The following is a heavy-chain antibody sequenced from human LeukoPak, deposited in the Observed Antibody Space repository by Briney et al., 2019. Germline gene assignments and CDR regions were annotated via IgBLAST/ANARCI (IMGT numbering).Heavy chain of an antibody. CDR2: ISSSSTI. CDR3: ARDSRVIDY. Sequence: GGSLRLSCAASGFTFSSYSMNWVRQAPGKGLEWVSYISSSSTIYYADSVKGRFTISRDNAKNSLYLQMNSLRDEDTAVYYCARDSRVIDYWGQGTLVTVSS. D-gene: IGHD3-10*01. CDR1: GFTFSSYS. J-gene: IGHJ4*02. V-gene: IGHV3-48*02.